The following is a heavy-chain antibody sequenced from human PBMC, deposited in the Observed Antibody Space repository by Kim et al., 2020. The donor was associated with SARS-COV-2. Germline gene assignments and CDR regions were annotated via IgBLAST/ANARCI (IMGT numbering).Heavy chain of an antibody. Sequence: RFTISRDNSKNTLYLQMSSLRAEDTAVYYCARELRYFVSGALYYYGMDVWGQGTTVTVSS. J-gene: IGHJ6*02. V-gene: IGHV3-30*07. D-gene: IGHD3-9*01. CDR3: ARELRYFVSGALYYYGMDV.